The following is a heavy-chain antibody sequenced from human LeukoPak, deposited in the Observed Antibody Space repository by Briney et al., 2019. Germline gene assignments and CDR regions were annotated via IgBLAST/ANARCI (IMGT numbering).Heavy chain of an antibody. Sequence: PSETLSLTCTVSGASISSYYWSWIRQPAGKGLEWIGRIYTSGSTNYNPSLKSRVTMSVDTSKNQFSLKLSSVTAADTAVYYCAREPLTGTFYGFDPWSQGTLVTVSS. V-gene: IGHV4-4*07. CDR1: GASISSYY. D-gene: IGHD1-20*01. CDR3: AREPLTGTFYGFDP. J-gene: IGHJ5*02. CDR2: IYTSGST.